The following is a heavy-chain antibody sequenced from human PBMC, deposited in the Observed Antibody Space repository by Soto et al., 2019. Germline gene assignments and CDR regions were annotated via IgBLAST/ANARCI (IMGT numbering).Heavy chain of an antibody. D-gene: IGHD4-17*01. J-gene: IGHJ3*01. V-gene: IGHV3-30-3*01. Sequence: QVQLVESGGGVVQPGRSLRLSCAASGFTFSSYAMHWVRQAPGKGLEWVAVISYDGSNKYYADSVKGRFTISRDNSKNTLYLQMNSLRAEDTAVYYCARDRVDYGDADAFDFWGQGTMVTVSS. CDR3: ARDRVDYGDADAFDF. CDR2: ISYDGSNK. CDR1: GFTFSSYA.